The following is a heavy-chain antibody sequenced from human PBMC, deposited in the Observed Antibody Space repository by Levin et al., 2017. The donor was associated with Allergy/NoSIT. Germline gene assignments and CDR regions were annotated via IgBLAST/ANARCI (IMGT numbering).Heavy chain of an antibody. Sequence: GESLKISCAASGFTFSSNWMHWVRQAPGKGLVWVSRINSDGSYVNYADSVKGRFTISRDNAKNTLYLQMNSLRAEDTAVYYCARFDRNLGDYWGQGTLVTVSS. J-gene: IGHJ4*02. V-gene: IGHV3-74*01. CDR1: GFTFSSNW. CDR2: INSDGSYV. CDR3: ARFDRNLGDY. D-gene: IGHD3-9*01.